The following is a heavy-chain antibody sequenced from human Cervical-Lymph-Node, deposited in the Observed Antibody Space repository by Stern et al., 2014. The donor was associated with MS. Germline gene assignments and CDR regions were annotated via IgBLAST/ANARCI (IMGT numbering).Heavy chain of an antibody. Sequence: EVQLVQSGGGVVQPGGSLRLACAASGVSVSASYMNWVRQAPGKGLEWVALIYSGNRIHYTDSVKGRFTIARESSKNTVYLQMNSLTVEDTAVYYCVIEMAARRLDPWGQGTLVTVSS. CDR3: VIEMAARRLDP. CDR1: GVSVSASY. V-gene: IGHV3-66*01. D-gene: IGHD6-6*01. CDR2: IYSGNRI. J-gene: IGHJ5*02.